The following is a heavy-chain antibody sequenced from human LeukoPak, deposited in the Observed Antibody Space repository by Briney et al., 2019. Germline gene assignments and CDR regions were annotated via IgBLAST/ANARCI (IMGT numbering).Heavy chain of an antibody. CDR3: VRDRDYSNYNLDY. CDR2: IKQDGSEK. V-gene: IGHV3-7*01. CDR1: GFTFSSYW. D-gene: IGHD4-11*01. Sequence: GGSLRLSCAASGFTFSSYWMTWVRQAPGKGLEWVASIKQDGSEKDYVDSVKGRFTISRDNAKNSLYLQMNSLRAEDTALYYCVRDRDYSNYNLDYWGQGTLVTVSS. J-gene: IGHJ4*02.